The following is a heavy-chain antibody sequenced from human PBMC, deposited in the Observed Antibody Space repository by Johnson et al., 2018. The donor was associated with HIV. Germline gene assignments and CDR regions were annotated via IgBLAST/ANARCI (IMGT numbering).Heavy chain of an antibody. CDR3: ARASNSGYDQAFDI. V-gene: IGHV3-13*01. CDR2: IGTAGDT. J-gene: IGHJ3*02. CDR1: GFTFSSYD. Sequence: VQLVESGGGLVQPGGSLRLSCAASGFTFSSYDMHWVRQTTGKGLEWVSAIGTAGDTYYADSVKGRFTISRDNSKNTLYLQMNSLRAEDTAVYYCARASNSGYDQAFDIWGQGTMVT. D-gene: IGHD5-12*01.